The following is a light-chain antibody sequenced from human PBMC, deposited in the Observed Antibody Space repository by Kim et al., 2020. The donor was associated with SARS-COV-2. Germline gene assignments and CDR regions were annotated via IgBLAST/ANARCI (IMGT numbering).Light chain of an antibody. Sequence: SLSPGDRATLSCRASQSVSRYLAWYQQKPGQAPRLLIYGASSRASGIPDRFSGSGSGTDFTLTISTLEPEDFAVYYCQQFGSSPYTFGQGTKLEI. V-gene: IGKV3-20*01. CDR2: GAS. J-gene: IGKJ2*01. CDR3: QQFGSSPYT. CDR1: QSVSRY.